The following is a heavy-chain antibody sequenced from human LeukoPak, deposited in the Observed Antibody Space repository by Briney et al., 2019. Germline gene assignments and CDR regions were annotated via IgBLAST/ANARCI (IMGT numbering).Heavy chain of an antibody. D-gene: IGHD4-17*01. V-gene: IGHV3-48*03. J-gene: IGHJ4*02. CDR3: AKRTQVYGDYRAPIDY. CDR2: ISSSGSAI. CDR1: GFTFRSYE. Sequence: PGGSLRLSCGASGFTFRSYEMNWVRQAPGKGLEWVSYISSSGSAIDYADSVKDRFTISRDNAKNSLYLQMNSLRAEDTAVYYCAKRTQVYGDYRAPIDYWGQGTLVTVSS.